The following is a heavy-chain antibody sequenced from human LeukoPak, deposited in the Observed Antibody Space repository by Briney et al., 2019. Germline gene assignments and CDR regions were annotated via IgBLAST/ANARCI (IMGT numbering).Heavy chain of an antibody. CDR3: ARDVSGPGNYFDY. V-gene: IGHV4-31*03. D-gene: IGHD1-26*01. Sequence: PSETLSLTCTVSGGSISSGGYYWSWTRQHPGKGLEWIGYIYYSGSTYYNPSLKSRVTISVDTSKNQFSLKLSSVTAADTAVYYCARDVSGPGNYFDYWGQGTLVTVSS. J-gene: IGHJ4*02. CDR2: IYYSGST. CDR1: GGSISSGGYY.